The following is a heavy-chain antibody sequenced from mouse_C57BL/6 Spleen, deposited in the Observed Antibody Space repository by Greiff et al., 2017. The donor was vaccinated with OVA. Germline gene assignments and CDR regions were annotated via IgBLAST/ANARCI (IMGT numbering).Heavy chain of an antibody. CDR2: IDPSDSYT. CDR3: ARSDYDGYFDV. Sequence: LVESGAELVKPGASVKLSCKASGYTFTSYWMQWVKQRPGQGLEWIGEIDPSDSYTNYNQKFKGKATLTVDTSSSTAYMQLSSLTSEDSAVYYCARSDYDGYFDVWGTGTTVTVSS. J-gene: IGHJ1*03. D-gene: IGHD2-4*01. V-gene: IGHV1-50*01. CDR1: GYTFTSYW.